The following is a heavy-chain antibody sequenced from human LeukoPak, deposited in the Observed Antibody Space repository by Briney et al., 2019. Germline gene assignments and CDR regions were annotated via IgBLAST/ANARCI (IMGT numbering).Heavy chain of an antibody. V-gene: IGHV4-39*07. Sequence: PSETLSLTCAVSGVSIASYSCHWIRQSPGKGLEGVAAIDSYGTTYYNPSLRSRLNIAVDPSKNQCSLRLNSVTAADTAVYYCARAPQADAFDIWGQGTMVTVSS. J-gene: IGHJ3*02. CDR3: ARAPQADAFDI. CDR1: GVSIASYS. CDR2: IDSYGTT.